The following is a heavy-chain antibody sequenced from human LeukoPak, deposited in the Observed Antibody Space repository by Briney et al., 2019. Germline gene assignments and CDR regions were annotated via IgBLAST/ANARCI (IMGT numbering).Heavy chain of an antibody. Sequence: ASVKVSCKASGGTFSSYAISWVRQAPGQGLEWMGGIIPIFGTANYAQKFQGRVTITADESTSTAYMELSSLRSEDTAVYYCARVIRSSSWDENAFDIWGQGTMVTVSS. V-gene: IGHV1-69*13. D-gene: IGHD6-13*01. CDR1: GGTFSSYA. CDR2: IIPIFGTA. J-gene: IGHJ3*02. CDR3: ARVIRSSSWDENAFDI.